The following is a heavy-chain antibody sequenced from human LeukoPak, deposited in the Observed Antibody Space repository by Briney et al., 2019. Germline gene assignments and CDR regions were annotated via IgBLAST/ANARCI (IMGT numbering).Heavy chain of an antibody. CDR1: GFTFSDYY. V-gene: IGHV3-11*04. CDR3: ATNWNYRFDY. Sequence: PGGSLRLSCAASGFTFSDYYMSWLRQAPGKGLEWLSCISSSGRTIYYADSVKGRFTISRDNAKNSLYLQMSSLRVEDTAVYYCATNWNYRFDYWGQGTLVTVSS. CDR2: ISSSGRTI. J-gene: IGHJ4*02. D-gene: IGHD1-7*01.